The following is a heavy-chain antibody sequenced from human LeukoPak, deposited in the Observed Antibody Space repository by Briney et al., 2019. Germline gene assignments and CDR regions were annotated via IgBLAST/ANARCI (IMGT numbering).Heavy chain of an antibody. J-gene: IGHJ5*02. CDR2: VNSDGSTT. Sequence: AGGSLRLSCAASGFTFSSYWMHWVRQAPGKGLVWVSRVNSDGSTTSYADSVKGRFTISRDNAKNSLYLQMSSLRAEDTAVFYCAKYSYGSGTSFDPWGQGTLVTVSS. CDR3: AKYSYGSGTSFDP. CDR1: GFTFSSYW. V-gene: IGHV3-74*01. D-gene: IGHD3-10*01.